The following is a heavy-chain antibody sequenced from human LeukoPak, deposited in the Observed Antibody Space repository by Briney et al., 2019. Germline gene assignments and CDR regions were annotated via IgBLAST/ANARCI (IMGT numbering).Heavy chain of an antibody. CDR2: MNPNSGNT. D-gene: IGHD3-3*01. CDR3: ARAQYYDFWSGYSS. Sequence: VASVKVSCKASGYTFISYDINWVRQATGQGLEWMGWMNPNSGNTGYAQKFQGRVTITRNTSISTAYMELSSLRSEDTAVYYCARAQYYDFWSGYSSWGQGTLVTVSS. CDR1: GYTFISYD. J-gene: IGHJ4*02. V-gene: IGHV1-8*03.